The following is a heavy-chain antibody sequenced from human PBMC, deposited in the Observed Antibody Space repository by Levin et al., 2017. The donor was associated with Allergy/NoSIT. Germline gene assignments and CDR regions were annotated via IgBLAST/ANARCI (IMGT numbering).Heavy chain of an antibody. CDR2: ISGSGDST. D-gene: IGHD1-26*01. CDR3: ARNRQWELLIRGDAFDI. Sequence: GGSLRLSCAASGFTFSSYAMSWVRQAPGMGLEWVSVISGSGDSTYYADSVKGRFTISRANSKNTLYLQMNSLRAEDTDVYYWARNRQWELLIRGDAFDIWGQGTRVTVSS. CDR1: GFTFSSYA. J-gene: IGHJ3*02. V-gene: IGHV3-23*01.